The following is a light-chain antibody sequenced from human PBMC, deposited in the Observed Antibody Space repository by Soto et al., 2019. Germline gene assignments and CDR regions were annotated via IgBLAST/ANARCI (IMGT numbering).Light chain of an antibody. J-gene: IGKJ1*01. CDR3: QQYKSHRRT. CDR1: QSISSW. V-gene: IGKV1-5*03. CDR2: KAS. Sequence: DIQMTQSPSTLSASVGDRVTITCRASQSISSWLAWYQQKPGKAPKLLINKASSLESGVPSRFSGSGSWTEFTLTISSLQPDDVATYYCQQYKSHRRTFGQGTKVDMK.